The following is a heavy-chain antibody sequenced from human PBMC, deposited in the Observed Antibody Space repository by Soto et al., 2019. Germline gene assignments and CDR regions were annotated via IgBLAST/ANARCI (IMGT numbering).Heavy chain of an antibody. J-gene: IGHJ6*02. Sequence: SVKVSCKASGGTFSSYAISWVRQAPGQGLGWMGGIIPIFGTANYAQKFQGRVTITADESTSTAYMELSSLRSEDTAVYYCAREDTASNYYYYGRDVWGQATTVTGSS. D-gene: IGHD5-18*01. CDR1: GGTFSSYA. V-gene: IGHV1-69*13. CDR3: AREDTASNYYYYGRDV. CDR2: IIPIFGTA.